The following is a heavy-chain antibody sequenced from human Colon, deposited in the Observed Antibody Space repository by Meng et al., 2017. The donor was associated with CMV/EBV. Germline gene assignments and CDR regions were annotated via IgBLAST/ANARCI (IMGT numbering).Heavy chain of an antibody. V-gene: IGHV3-23*01. CDR2: ISGGGTTT. CDR3: ARGSEYFDFWSSSD. J-gene: IGHJ4*02. CDR1: EFTFSNYA. Sequence: GGSLRLSGVGSEFTFSNYAMSWVRQAPGKGLEWVSAISGGGTTTFYTDSVKGRYTISRDNSKNTLYLQMDSLRGEDTAIYYCARGSEYFDFWSSSDWGQGTLVTVSS. D-gene: IGHD3-3*01.